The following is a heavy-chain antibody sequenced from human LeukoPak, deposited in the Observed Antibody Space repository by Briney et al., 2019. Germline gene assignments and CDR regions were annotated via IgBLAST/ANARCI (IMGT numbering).Heavy chain of an antibody. Sequence: PSETLSLTCTVSGGSISSYYWSCIRQPPGKGLEWIGYIYYSGTTNYNPSPKSRVTISVDTSKNQFSLKLTSVTAADTAVYYCARHRYSSSSPFNYWGQGTLVTVSS. V-gene: IGHV4-59*08. D-gene: IGHD6-6*01. J-gene: IGHJ4*02. CDR3: ARHRYSSSSPFNY. CDR1: GGSISSYY. CDR2: IYYSGTT.